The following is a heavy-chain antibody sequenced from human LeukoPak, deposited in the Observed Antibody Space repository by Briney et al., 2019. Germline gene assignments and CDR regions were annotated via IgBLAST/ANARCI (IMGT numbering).Heavy chain of an antibody. V-gene: IGHV4-39*07. Sequence: SETLSLTCTVSGGSISSSSNYWVLIRQPPGKGLEWIGSIYYNGNAYYNPSLQSRATISVDTSKNQFSLRLRSVTAADTAVYYCAREDSSGSLFDYWGQGTLVTVSS. CDR2: IYYNGNA. J-gene: IGHJ4*02. D-gene: IGHD3-22*01. CDR3: AREDSSGSLFDY. CDR1: GGSISSSSNY.